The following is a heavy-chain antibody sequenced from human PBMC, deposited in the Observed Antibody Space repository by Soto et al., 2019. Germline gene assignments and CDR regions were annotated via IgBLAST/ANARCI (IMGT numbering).Heavy chain of an antibody. D-gene: IGHD3-16*02. Sequence: QLQLQESGPGLVRPSETLSLTCTVSGGSISGSSFYWGWIRQPPGKCLEWIASIHYGGTTHYNSSLESRVTISVDTSNNQFSLNVRSVTAADTAVYYCVCPEYRFWGQGTMVTVSS. CDR1: GGSISGSSFY. J-gene: IGHJ3*01. V-gene: IGHV4-39*01. CDR3: VCPEYRF. CDR2: IHYGGTT.